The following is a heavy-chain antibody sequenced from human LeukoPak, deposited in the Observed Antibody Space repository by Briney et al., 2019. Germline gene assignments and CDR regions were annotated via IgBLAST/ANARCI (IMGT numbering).Heavy chain of an antibody. Sequence: PGGSLRLSCADSGFSFSDYYMSWIRQAPGKGLEWVSYISRSGTTTYYADSVKGRFIISRDNARSSLYLQMNSLRAEDTAVYFCARSPELRLSYDTTGYYGYFFDFWGQGTLVTVSS. CDR1: GFSFSDYY. D-gene: IGHD3-22*01. CDR3: ARSPELRLSYDTTGYYGYFFDF. V-gene: IGHV3-11*01. J-gene: IGHJ4*02. CDR2: ISRSGTTT.